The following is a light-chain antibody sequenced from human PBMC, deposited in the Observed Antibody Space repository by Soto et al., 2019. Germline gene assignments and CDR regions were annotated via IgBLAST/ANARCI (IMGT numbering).Light chain of an antibody. V-gene: IGKV3-20*01. J-gene: IGKJ1*01. CDR2: GAS. Sequence: EIVLTQSPGTLSLSPGERATLSCRASQSVSSSYLAWYQQKPGQAPRLLIYGASSRATGIPDRFSGSGSVTEFTLSISSLQSEDFAVYYCQQYGRPFGQGTKVDIK. CDR3: QQYGRP. CDR1: QSVSSSY.